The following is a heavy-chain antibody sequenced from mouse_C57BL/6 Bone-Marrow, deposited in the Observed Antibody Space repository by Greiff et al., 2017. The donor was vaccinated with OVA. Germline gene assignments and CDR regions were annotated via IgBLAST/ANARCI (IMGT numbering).Heavy chain of an antibody. CDR2: INPGSGGT. Sequence: QVQLQQSGAELVRPGTSVKVSCKASGYAFTNYLIEWVKQRPGQGLEWIGVINPGSGGTNYNEKFKGKATLTADKSARTAYMELSRLRSEEAAVYFCARGVDGNLYYFDYWGQGTTLTVSS. J-gene: IGHJ2*01. V-gene: IGHV1-54*01. D-gene: IGHD2-1*01. CDR3: ARGVDGNLYYFDY. CDR1: GYAFTNYL.